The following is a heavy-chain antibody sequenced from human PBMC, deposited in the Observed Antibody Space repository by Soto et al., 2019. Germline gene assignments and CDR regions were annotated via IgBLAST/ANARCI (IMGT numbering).Heavy chain of an antibody. CDR3: GHLKTDTEVTPAPPLFDS. V-gene: IGHV4-38-2*01. CDR1: GFSISSDSY. J-gene: IGHJ4*02. Sequence: SETLSLTCAVSGFSISSDSYWGWMRQSPGKGLEWIGTLSHSGRTFYNPSLKSRVTISADTTKNQFSLSLTSVTAADTAVYYCGHLKTDTEVTPAPPLFDSWGQGTLVTASS. D-gene: IGHD2-2*01. CDR2: LSHSGRT.